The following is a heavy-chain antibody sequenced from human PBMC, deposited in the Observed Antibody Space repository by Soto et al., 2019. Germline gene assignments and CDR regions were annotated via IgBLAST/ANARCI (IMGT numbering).Heavy chain of an antibody. J-gene: IGHJ3*02. CDR2: IWYDGSNK. CDR3: ARGGDIVLVPAAIAAFDI. CDR1: GFTFSSYG. D-gene: IGHD2-2*01. Sequence: GGSLRLSCAASGFTFSSYGMHWVRQAPGKGLEWVAVIWYDGSNKYYADSVKGRFTISRDNSKNTLYLQMNSLRAEDTAVYYCARGGDIVLVPAAIAAFDIWGQGTMVTVSS. V-gene: IGHV3-33*01.